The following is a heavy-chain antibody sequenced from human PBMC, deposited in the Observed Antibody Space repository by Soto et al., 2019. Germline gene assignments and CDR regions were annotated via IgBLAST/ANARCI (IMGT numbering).Heavy chain of an antibody. D-gene: IGHD6-13*01. J-gene: IGHJ5*02. Sequence: QVQLQESGTGLVKPSETLSLTCTVSGGSISSYYWSWIRQPPGKGLEWIGYIYYSGSTNYNPSLKSRVTISVDTSKNQFSLKQSSVTAADTAVYYCASERAAAGIFWFDPWGQGTLVTVSS. CDR3: ASERAAAGIFWFDP. V-gene: IGHV4-59*08. CDR2: IYYSGST. CDR1: GGSISSYY.